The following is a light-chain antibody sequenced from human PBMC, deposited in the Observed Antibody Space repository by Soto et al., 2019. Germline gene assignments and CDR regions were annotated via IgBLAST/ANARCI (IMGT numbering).Light chain of an antibody. V-gene: IGLV2-11*01. J-gene: IGLJ3*02. CDR3: SSSAGMHNLWV. Sequence: QSVLTQPPSVSGSPGQSVTISCSGTSSDVGAYKYVSWYQQHPGKAPKVVIYNVNQRPSGVPDRFSGSKSGNTASLTISGLQAEDEADYHCSSSAGMHNLWVFGGGTQLTVL. CDR2: NVN. CDR1: SSDVGAYKY.